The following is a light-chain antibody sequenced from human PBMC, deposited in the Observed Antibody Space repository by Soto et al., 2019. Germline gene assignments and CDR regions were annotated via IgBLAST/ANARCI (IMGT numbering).Light chain of an antibody. CDR3: QHVWA. CDR2: TGS. Sequence: DIQMTQSPSSVSASVGDRVTITCRASQAIDSWLAWYQQKPGEAPKLLIFTGSLLHSGVPPRFSGSGSGTEFTLTISTLQPDDFATYYCQHVWAFGQGAKVDI. CDR1: QAIDSW. J-gene: IGKJ1*01. V-gene: IGKV1-12*01.